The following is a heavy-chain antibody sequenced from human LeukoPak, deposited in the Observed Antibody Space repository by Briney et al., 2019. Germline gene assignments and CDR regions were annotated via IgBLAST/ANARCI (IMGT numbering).Heavy chain of an antibody. CDR1: GDSVSSNSAT. CDR2: TYYRSKWYK. CDR3: ARGPSYFQH. V-gene: IGHV6-1*01. J-gene: IGHJ1*01. Sequence: SQILSLTCAISGDSVSSNSATWNWIRQSPSRGLEWLGRTYYRSKWYKYYAVSVKGRITTNPDTSKNQFSLQLNSVTPEDTAVYYCARGPSYFQHWGQGTLVTVSS.